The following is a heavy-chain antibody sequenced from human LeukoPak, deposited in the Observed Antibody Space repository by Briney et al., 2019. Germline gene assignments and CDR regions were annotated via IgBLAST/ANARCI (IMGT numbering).Heavy chain of an antibody. J-gene: IGHJ5*02. CDR2: IYYSGRT. CDR1: GGSISSSSYY. V-gene: IGHV4-39*07. CDR3: ARSPGDYLNWFDA. D-gene: IGHD4-17*01. Sequence: SETLSLTCTVSGGSISSSSYYWGWIRQPPGKGLEWIGSIYYSGRTYYNPSLKSRVTISVDTSKNQFSLKLTSVTAADTAVYYCARSPGDYLNWFDAWGQGTLVTVSS.